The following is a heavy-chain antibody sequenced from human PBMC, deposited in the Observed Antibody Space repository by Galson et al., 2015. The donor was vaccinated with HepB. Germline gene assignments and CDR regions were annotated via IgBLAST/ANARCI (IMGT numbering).Heavy chain of an antibody. CDR3: ARGLRRRAMVQGVIQTYYYYYMDV. D-gene: IGHD3-10*01. V-gene: IGHV1-8*01. CDR2: MNPNSGNT. Sequence: SVKVSCKASGYTFTRYDINWVRQATGQGLEWMGWMNPNSGNTGYAQKFQGRVTMTRNTSISTAYMELSSLRSEDTAVYYCARGLRRRAMVQGVIQTYYYYYMDVWGKGTTVTVSS. J-gene: IGHJ6*03. CDR1: GYTFTRYD.